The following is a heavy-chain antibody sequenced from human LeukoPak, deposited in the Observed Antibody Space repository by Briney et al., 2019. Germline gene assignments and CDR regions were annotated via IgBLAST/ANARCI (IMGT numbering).Heavy chain of an antibody. CDR3: ARQGTSRSLMLGY. J-gene: IGHJ4*02. CDR1: GGSISYYY. Sequence: AETLTLTCTASGGSISYYYWSWIRQPPGKGLEWIGDIYYSSSTNYNPSLAGPVTISVVPSKNHFSLTLSSVTAADTAVYFCARQGTSRSLMLGYWGQGTPVTVSS. V-gene: IGHV4-59*08. CDR2: IYYSSST. D-gene: IGHD2-2*01.